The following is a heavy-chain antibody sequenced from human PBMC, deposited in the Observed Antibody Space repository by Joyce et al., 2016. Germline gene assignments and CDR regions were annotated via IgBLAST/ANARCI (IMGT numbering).Heavy chain of an antibody. J-gene: IGHJ4*02. V-gene: IGHV1-46*02. Sequence: QVQVVQSGAEVKEPGASVKVSCRASGYTLNNDYVHWVRQAPGQGHEWLAVSHPGGEGTSKSQKFKDRVTVTRDTSINTVYMDLSRLTSEDTAVYYCAGEMGTLKAFHYWGQGTLVTVSS. CDR3: AGEMGTLKAFHY. D-gene: IGHD7-27*01. CDR2: SHPGGEGT. CDR1: GYTLNNDY.